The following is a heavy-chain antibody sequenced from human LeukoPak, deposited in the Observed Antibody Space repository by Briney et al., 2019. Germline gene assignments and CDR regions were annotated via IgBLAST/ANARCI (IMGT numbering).Heavy chain of an antibody. D-gene: IGHD6-13*01. CDR1: GFTFSSYA. Sequence: GGSLRLSFAASGFTFSSYAMSWVRQAPGKGLEWVSAISGSGGSTYYADSVKGRFTISRDNSKNTLYLQMNSLRAEDTAVYYCAKDSSSWYRSYYYYGMDVWGQGTTVTVSS. CDR3: AKDSSSWYRSYYYYGMDV. CDR2: ISGSGGST. J-gene: IGHJ6*02. V-gene: IGHV3-23*01.